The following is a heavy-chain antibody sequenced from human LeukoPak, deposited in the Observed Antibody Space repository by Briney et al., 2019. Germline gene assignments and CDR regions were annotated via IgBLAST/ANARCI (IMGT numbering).Heavy chain of an antibody. CDR3: ARDSESGSYAAY. D-gene: IGHD1-26*01. CDR1: GGSISSSSYY. V-gene: IGHV4-61*01. CDR2: IYYSGST. J-gene: IGHJ4*02. Sequence: PSETLSLTCTVSGGSISSSSYYWGWIRQPPGKGLEWIGYIYYSGSTNYNPSLKSRVTISVDTSKNQFSLKLSSVTAADTAVYYCARDSESGSYAAYWGQGTLVTVSS.